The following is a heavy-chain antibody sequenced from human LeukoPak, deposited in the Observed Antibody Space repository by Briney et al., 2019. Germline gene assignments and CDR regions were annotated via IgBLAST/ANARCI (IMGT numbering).Heavy chain of an antibody. V-gene: IGHV3-23*01. D-gene: IGHD2-2*01. Sequence: GGSLRLSCAASGFTFSSYAMSWVRQAPGKGLEWVSAISGSGGSTYYADSVKGRFTISRDNSKNTLYLQMNSLRAGDTAVYYCAKSRVGTSRNFDYWGQGTLVTVSS. CDR3: AKSRVGTSRNFDY. CDR1: GFTFSSYA. J-gene: IGHJ4*02. CDR2: ISGSGGST.